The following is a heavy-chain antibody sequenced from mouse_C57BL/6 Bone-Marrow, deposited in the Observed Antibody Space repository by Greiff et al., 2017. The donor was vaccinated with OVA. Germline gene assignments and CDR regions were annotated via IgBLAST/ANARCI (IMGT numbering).Heavy chain of an antibody. CDR2: INPYNGGT. V-gene: IGHV1-19*01. Sequence: EVQRVESGPVLVKPGASVKMSCKASGYTFTDYYMNWVKQSHGKSLEWIGVINPYNGGTSYNQKFKGKATLTVDKSSSTAYMELNSLTSEDSAVYYSARRHMLSHAMDYWGQGTSVTVSS. CDR3: ARRHMLSHAMDY. J-gene: IGHJ4*01. CDR1: GYTFTDYY.